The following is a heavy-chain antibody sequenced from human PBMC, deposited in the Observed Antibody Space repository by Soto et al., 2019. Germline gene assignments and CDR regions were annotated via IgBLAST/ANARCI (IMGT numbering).Heavy chain of an antibody. D-gene: IGHD2-2*01. CDR3: ATAAFGVVVPAAMLAY. V-gene: IGHV3-23*01. Sequence: GGSLRLSCAASGFSFTTYAMSWVRRAPGKGLEWVSAITDSGGSTYYTDSVKGRFTISRDNSKNTLYLQMNSLRAEDTAVYYCATAAFGVVVPAAMLAYWGQGPLVTVSS. CDR2: ITDSGGST. J-gene: IGHJ4*02. CDR1: GFSFTTYA.